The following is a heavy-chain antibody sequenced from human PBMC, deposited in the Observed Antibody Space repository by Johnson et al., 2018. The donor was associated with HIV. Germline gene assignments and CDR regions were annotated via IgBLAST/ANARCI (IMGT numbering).Heavy chain of an antibody. D-gene: IGHD3-10*01. Sequence: EVQLVESGGGLVQPGGSLRLSCAASGFTFSSYDMHWVRQGAGKGLEWVSGIDTAGDTYYPGSVKGRFTISRENAKNSLYLQMNSLRAEDTALYYCARESPGLGVNGFDIWGQGTMVTVSS. CDR2: IDTAGDT. CDR3: ARESPGLGVNGFDI. CDR1: GFTFSSYD. J-gene: IGHJ3*02. V-gene: IGHV3-13*01.